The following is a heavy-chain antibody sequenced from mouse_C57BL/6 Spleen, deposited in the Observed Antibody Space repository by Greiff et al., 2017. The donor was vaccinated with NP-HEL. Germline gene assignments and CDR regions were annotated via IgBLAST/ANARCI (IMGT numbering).Heavy chain of an antibody. V-gene: IGHV7-3*01. CDR3: ARSTGTAWFAY. CDR1: GFTFTDYY. Sequence: EVKLMESGGGLVQPGGSLSLSCAASGFTFTDYYMSWVRQPPGKALEWLGFIRNKANGYTTEYSASVKGRFTISRDNSQSILYLQMNALRAEDSATYYCARSTGTAWFAYWGQGTLVTVSA. J-gene: IGHJ3*01. D-gene: IGHD4-1*02. CDR2: IRNKANGYTT.